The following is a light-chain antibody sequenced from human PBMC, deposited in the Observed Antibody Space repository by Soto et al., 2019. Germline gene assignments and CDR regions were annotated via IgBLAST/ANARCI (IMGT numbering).Light chain of an antibody. CDR1: RDVGSD. Sequence: TQMTQSPLSLSTSVGEKIIITCRASRDVGSDVSWYQQKPGQAPKLVIYAASNLYTGVPSRFSGRRSGTEFTLTISSLQPEDFASYYCLQDYGDSWTFGQGTKVEIE. J-gene: IGKJ1*01. CDR2: AAS. V-gene: IGKV1-6*01. CDR3: LQDYGDSWT.